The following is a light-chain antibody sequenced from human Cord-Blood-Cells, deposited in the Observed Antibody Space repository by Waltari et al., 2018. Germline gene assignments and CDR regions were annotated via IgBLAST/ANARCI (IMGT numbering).Light chain of an antibody. V-gene: IGLV2-23*01. Sequence: QSALTQPAPGSGSPGPPITIPSTEPSSDVGSYNLVSWYHQHPGKAPKLMIYEGSKRPSGVSNRFSGSKSGKTASLTISGLQAEDEADYYCCSYAGSSTVVFGGGTKLTVL. CDR3: CSYAGSSTVV. CDR2: EGS. CDR1: SSDVGSYNL. J-gene: IGLJ2*01.